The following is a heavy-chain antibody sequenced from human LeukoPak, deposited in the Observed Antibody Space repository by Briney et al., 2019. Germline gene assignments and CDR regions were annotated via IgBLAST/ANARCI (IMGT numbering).Heavy chain of an antibody. D-gene: IGHD6-19*01. CDR1: GFTFSSYA. J-gene: IGHJ4*02. CDR3: AKGASGWYANFDY. CDR2: ISGGGGST. Sequence: GGSLRLSCAASGFTFSSYAMSWVRQAPGKGPEWVSAISGGGGSTYYADSVKGRFTISRDNSKNTLYLQMNSLRAEDTAVYYCAKGASGWYANFDYWGQGTLVTVSS. V-gene: IGHV3-23*01.